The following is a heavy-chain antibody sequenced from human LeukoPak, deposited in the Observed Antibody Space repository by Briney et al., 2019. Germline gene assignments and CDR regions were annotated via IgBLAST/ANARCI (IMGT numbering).Heavy chain of an antibody. V-gene: IGHV1-2*02. CDR3: ARDCRDDEPKGFDP. Sequence: ASLKVSPKPSVYTFTGYYLHCVPEAPGHGLEGMGWIKPNSGGINYEQKFQGRVTMTSDTSISTAYMELSWLRSDDPAVYYCARDCRDDEPKGFDPWGQATLVTVS. J-gene: IGHJ5*02. CDR1: VYTFTGYY. D-gene: IGHD2-15*01. CDR2: IKPNSGGI.